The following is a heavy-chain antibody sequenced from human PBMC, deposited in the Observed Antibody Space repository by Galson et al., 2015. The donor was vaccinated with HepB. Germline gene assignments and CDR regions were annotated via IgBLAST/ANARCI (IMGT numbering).Heavy chain of an antibody. V-gene: IGHV3-23*01. CDR3: AKGYGLFDS. D-gene: IGHD5-18*01. J-gene: IGHJ5*01. Sequence: SLRLSCAASGFAFDSHAMSWVRQAPGRGLEWISGLSGHGDSTFYADSVKGRFTVSRDNSNNMLYLQMNSLRAEDAGLYFCAKGYGLFDSWAQGILVTVSS. CDR2: LSGHGDST. CDR1: GFAFDSHA.